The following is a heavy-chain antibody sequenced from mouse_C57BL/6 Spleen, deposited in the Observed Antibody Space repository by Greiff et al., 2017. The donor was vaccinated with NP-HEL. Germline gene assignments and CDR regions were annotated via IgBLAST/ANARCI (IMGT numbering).Heavy chain of an antibody. Sequence: VQLQQSGPGLVQPSQSLSITCTVSGFSLTSYGVHWVRQSPGKGLEWLGVIWSGGSTDYNAAFISRLSISKDNSKSQVFFKMNSLQADDTAIYYCARGDYGSSKGYFDYWGQGTTLTVAS. CDR1: GFSLTSYG. CDR2: IWSGGST. D-gene: IGHD1-1*01. V-gene: IGHV2-2*01. CDR3: ARGDYGSSKGYFDY. J-gene: IGHJ2*01.